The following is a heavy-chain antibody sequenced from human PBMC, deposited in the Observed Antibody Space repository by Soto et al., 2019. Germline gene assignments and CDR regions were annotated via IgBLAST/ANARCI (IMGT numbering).Heavy chain of an antibody. V-gene: IGHV4-39*01. CDR2: IYYSGST. Sequence: SETLSLTCTVSGGSISSSSYYWGWIRQPPGKGLEWIGSIYYSGSTYYNPSPKSRVTISVDTSKNQFSLKLSSVTAADTAVYYCARQRTRNYYYYYGMDVWGQGTTVTVSS. J-gene: IGHJ6*02. CDR3: ARQRTRNYYYYYGMDV. CDR1: GGSISSSSYY.